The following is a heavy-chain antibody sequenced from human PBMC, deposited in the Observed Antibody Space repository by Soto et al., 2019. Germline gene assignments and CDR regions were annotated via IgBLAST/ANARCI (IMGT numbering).Heavy chain of an antibody. CDR3: ARDGRDYYDSSGSKPYYFDY. CDR1: GGSISSGDYY. Sequence: ASETLSLTCTVSGGSISSGDYYWSWIRQPPGKGLEWIGYIYYSGSTYYNPSLKSRVTIPVDTSKNQFSLKLSSVTAADTAVYYCARDGRDYYDSSGSKPYYFDYWGHVTLFTVSP. CDR2: IYYSGST. V-gene: IGHV4-30-4*01. J-gene: IGHJ4*01. D-gene: IGHD3-22*01.